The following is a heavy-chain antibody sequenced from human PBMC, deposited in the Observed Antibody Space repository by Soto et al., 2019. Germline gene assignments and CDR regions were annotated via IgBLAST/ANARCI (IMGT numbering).Heavy chain of an antibody. J-gene: IGHJ4*02. CDR1: GFTFSTYW. CDR2: INQDGSEK. V-gene: IGHV3-7*04. CDR3: AGGSGWRSDQ. Sequence: EVQLVESGGGLVQPGGSLRISCAASGFTFSTYWMSWVRQAPGKGLEWVANINQDGSEKLYVDSVRGRFTISRDNAKNSLFLQLNRLRAEDTAVYYCAGGSGWRSDQWGQGTLVTVSS. D-gene: IGHD6-19*01.